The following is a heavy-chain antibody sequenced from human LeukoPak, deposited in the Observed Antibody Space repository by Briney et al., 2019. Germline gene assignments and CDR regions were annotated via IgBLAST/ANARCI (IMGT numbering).Heavy chain of an antibody. Sequence: SETLSLTCAVYGGSFSGYYWSWIRQPPGKGLEWIGEINHSGSTNYNPSLKSRVTISVDTSKNQFSLKLSSVTAADTAVYYCARGRGIAAPGGVWGQGTTVTVSS. CDR3: ARGRGIAAPGGV. CDR2: INHSGST. D-gene: IGHD6-13*01. V-gene: IGHV4-34*01. J-gene: IGHJ6*02. CDR1: GGSFSGYY.